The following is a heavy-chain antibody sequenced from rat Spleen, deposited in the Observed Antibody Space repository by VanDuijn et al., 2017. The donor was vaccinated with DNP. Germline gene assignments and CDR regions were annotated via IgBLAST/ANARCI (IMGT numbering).Heavy chain of an antibody. D-gene: IGHD1-10*01. V-gene: IGHV5-31*01. CDR1: GFTFNKYW. CDR3: ARRQQLFYFDH. Sequence: EVQLVESGGGLVQPGRSLKLSCVASGFTFNKYWMTWIRQVPGKGLEWVASITSSGGDSYYPDSVKGRFTISRDNAKSTLYLQMNGLRSEDMATYYCARRQQLFYFDHWGQGVMVTVSS. CDR2: ITSSGGDS. J-gene: IGHJ2*01.